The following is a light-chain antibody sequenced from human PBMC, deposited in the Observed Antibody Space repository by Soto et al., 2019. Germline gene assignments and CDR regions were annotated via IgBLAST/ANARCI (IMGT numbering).Light chain of an antibody. CDR2: DVA. CDR1: SGDIGSYNR. J-gene: IGLJ2*01. CDR3: SSYTSSSTLV. Sequence: QSALTQPASVSGSPGQSITISCTGTSGDIGSYNRVSWYQQHPGKAPKLIIYDVANRPSGVSDRFSGSKSGNTASLTISGLHTEDEADYHCSSYTSSSTLVFGGGTKLTVL. V-gene: IGLV2-14*03.